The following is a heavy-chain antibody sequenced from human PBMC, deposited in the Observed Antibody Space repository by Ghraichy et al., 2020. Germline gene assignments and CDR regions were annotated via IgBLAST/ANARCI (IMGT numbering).Heavy chain of an antibody. CDR2: IYWNDDE. V-gene: IGHV2-5*01. J-gene: IGHJ4*02. CDR3: AHESFGDNGLDY. Sequence: SGPTLVKPTQTLTLTCTFSGFSLSTLGVGVGWIRQPPGKALEWLALIYWNDDERYSPSLKSRLTITKDPSKNQVVLIMTNMDPVDTATYYCAHESFGDNGLDYWGQGVLVTVSS. CDR1: GFSLSTLGVG. D-gene: IGHD4-17*01.